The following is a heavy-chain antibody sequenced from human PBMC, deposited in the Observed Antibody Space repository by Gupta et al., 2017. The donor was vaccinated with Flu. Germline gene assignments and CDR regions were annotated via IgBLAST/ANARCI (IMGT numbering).Heavy chain of an antibody. V-gene: IGHV1-69*01. CDR2: IIPIFGTA. CDR3: ARYNSPDFWSGYGDYYYGMDV. J-gene: IGHJ6*02. Sequence: EWMGGIIPIFGTANYAQKFQGRVTITADESTSTAYMELSSLRSEDTAVYYCARYNSPDFWSGYGDYYYGMDVWGQGTTVTVSS. D-gene: IGHD3-3*01.